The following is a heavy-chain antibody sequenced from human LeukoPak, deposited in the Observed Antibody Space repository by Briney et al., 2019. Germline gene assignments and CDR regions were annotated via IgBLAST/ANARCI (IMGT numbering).Heavy chain of an antibody. Sequence: PGGSLRLSCAASGFTFSSYAMNCVRQAPGKGLEWVSAISGSGGNTYYADSVKGRFTISRDNSKNTLYLQMNSLRAEDTAVYYCANKAVAGMPGYHYYMDVWGKETTVTVSS. CDR3: ANKAVAGMPGYHYYMDV. CDR2: ISGSGGNT. V-gene: IGHV3-23*01. CDR1: GFTFSSYA. D-gene: IGHD6-19*01. J-gene: IGHJ6*03.